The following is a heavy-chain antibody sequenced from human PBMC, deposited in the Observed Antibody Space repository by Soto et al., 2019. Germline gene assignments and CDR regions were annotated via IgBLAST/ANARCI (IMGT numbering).Heavy chain of an antibody. D-gene: IGHD6-19*01. CDR3: AKDVESGWYEAFDY. Sequence: GGSLRLSCTASGFAFSQYGMSWVRQAPGKGLEWVSSIRSFDYRTNYADSVKGRFTISRDNSKSTLSLQMNSLRAEDTAVYYCAKDVESGWYEAFDYWGPGTLVTVSS. CDR1: GFAFSQYG. V-gene: IGHV3-23*01. CDR2: IRSFDYRT. J-gene: IGHJ4*02.